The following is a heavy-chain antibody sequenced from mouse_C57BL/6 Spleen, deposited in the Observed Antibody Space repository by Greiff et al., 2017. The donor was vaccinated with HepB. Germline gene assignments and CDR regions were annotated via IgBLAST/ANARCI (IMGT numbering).Heavy chain of an antibody. D-gene: IGHD2-3*01. J-gene: IGHJ4*01. V-gene: IGHV1-26*01. CDR1: GYTFTDYY. Sequence: VQLQQSGPELVKPGASVKISCKASGYTFTDYYMNWVKQSHGKSLEWIGDINPNNGGTSYNQKFKGKATLTVDKSSSTAYMELRSLTSEDSAVYDCARSDGSVPFYYAMDYCGQGTSVTVSS. CDR2: INPNNGGT. CDR3: ARSDGSVPFYYAMDY.